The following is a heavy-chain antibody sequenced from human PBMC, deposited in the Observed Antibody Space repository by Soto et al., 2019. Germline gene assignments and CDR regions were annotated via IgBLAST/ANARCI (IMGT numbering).Heavy chain of an antibody. V-gene: IGHV1-18*01. D-gene: IGHD6-13*01. CDR2: ISAYNGNT. J-gene: IGHJ5*02. Sequence: QVQLVQSGAEVKKPGASVKVSCKASGYTFTSYGISWVRQAPGQGLEWMGWISAYNGNTNYAQKLQGRVTMTTDTSTSTADMELRSLRSADTAVYYCARVIAAAGTFNWFDPWGQGTLVTVSS. CDR1: GYTFTSYG. CDR3: ARVIAAAGTFNWFDP.